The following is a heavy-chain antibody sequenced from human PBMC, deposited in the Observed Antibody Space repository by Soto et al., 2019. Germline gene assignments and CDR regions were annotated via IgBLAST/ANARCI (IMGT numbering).Heavy chain of an antibody. Sequence: GGSLRLSCAASGFTFSSYSMNWVRQAPGKGLEWVSYISSSSSTIYYADSVKGRFTISRDNAKNSLYLQMNSLRDEDTAVYCCARDGHTYYYDSSGYYLDAFDIWGQGTMVTVSS. CDR2: ISSSSSTI. J-gene: IGHJ3*02. CDR3: ARDGHTYYYDSSGYYLDAFDI. V-gene: IGHV3-48*02. D-gene: IGHD3-22*01. CDR1: GFTFSSYS.